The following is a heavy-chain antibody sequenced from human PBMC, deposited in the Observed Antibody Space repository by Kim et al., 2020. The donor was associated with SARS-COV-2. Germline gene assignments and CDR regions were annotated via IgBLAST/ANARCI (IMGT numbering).Heavy chain of an antibody. CDR2: INQDGGEK. J-gene: IGHJ4*02. V-gene: IGHV3-7*01. D-gene: IGHD5-18*01. Sequence: GGSLRLSCATSGFTFSRSWMTWVRQAPGKGLEWVANINQDGGEKHYVDSVKGRLTISRDSTKNSLYLQMNSLRAEDTAVYYCAREISYERFDYWGQGTLV. CDR1: GFTFSRSW. CDR3: AREISYERFDY.